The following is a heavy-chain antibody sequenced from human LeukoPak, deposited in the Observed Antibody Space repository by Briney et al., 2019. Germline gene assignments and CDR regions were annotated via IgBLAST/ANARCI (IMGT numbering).Heavy chain of an antibody. CDR2: ITSDGSST. J-gene: IGHJ4*02. CDR3: ARGDRYGMDY. Sequence: HGGSLRLSRAASGFTFKSYWMQLVRQAPRKGLVLVSRITSDGSSTSYADHVTVRFTISRYNANNTLSLQKTSLRAEDMAVHYCARGDRYGMDYWGQGTRVTVSS. V-gene: IGHV3-74*01. D-gene: IGHD5-24*01. CDR1: GFTFKSYW.